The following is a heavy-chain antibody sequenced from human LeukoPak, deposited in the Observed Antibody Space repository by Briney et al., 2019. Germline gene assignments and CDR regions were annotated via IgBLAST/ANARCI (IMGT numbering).Heavy chain of an antibody. CDR3: VKTIAVAWNFDY. CDR1: GFTFSSYA. V-gene: IGHV3-64D*06. Sequence: GGSLRLSCSASGFTFSSYAMHWVRQAPGKGLEYVSAIDRNGGSTYYADSVKGRFTISRDNSKNTLYLQMSSLRAEDTSVYYCVKTIAVAWNFDYWGQGTLVTVSS. D-gene: IGHD6-19*01. CDR2: IDRNGGST. J-gene: IGHJ4*02.